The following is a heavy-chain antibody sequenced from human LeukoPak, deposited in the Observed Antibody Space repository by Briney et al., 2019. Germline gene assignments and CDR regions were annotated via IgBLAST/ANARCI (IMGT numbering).Heavy chain of an antibody. CDR3: ATKSSGYHFDY. CDR2: INPNSGGT. Sequence: GSSVKVSCKASGYTFTYRYLHWVRQAPGQGLEWMGWINPNSGGTNYAQKFQGRVTMTRDTSISTAYMELSRLRSDDTAVYYCATKSSGYHFDYWGQGTLVTVSS. D-gene: IGHD3-22*01. J-gene: IGHJ4*02. CDR1: GYTFTYRY. V-gene: IGHV1-2*02.